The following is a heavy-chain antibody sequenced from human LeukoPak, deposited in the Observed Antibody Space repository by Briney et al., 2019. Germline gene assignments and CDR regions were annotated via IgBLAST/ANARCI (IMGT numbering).Heavy chain of an antibody. V-gene: IGHV1-2*02. Sequence: ASVKVSCKPSGYNFFGYYIHWVRQAPGQGLEWMGWINPNSGGTNYAPRFQGRVTMSSDKYSNTVYMELTRLTFDDTAVYYCAKEGTSLVFDFWGLGSRVTVSS. D-gene: IGHD3-3*02. CDR1: GYNFFGYY. CDR2: INPNSGGT. CDR3: AKEGTSLVFDF. J-gene: IGHJ4*02.